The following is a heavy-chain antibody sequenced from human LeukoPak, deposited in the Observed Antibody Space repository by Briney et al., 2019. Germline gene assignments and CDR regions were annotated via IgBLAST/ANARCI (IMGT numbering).Heavy chain of an antibody. CDR3: ARVALFGSGSYYWFDP. Sequence: SETLSLTCTVSGGFISGHYWSWIRQPAGKGLEWIGRIYMTGSTNYNPSLKSRVTMSVDMSKNQFSLKLSSVTAADTAVYFCARVALFGSGSYYWFDPWGQGTLVTVSS. J-gene: IGHJ5*02. D-gene: IGHD3-10*01. V-gene: IGHV4-4*07. CDR2: IYMTGST. CDR1: GGFISGHY.